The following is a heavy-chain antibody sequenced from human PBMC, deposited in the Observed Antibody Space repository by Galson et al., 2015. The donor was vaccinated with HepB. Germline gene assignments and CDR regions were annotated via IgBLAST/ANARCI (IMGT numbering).Heavy chain of an antibody. J-gene: IGHJ4*02. CDR1: GFTFSSYA. CDR3: ASGATPINYDFWSGFGGNY. V-gene: IGHV3-23*01. D-gene: IGHD3-3*01. CDR2: ISGSGGST. Sequence: SLRLSCAASGFTFSSYAMSWVRQAPGKGLEWVSAISGSGGSTYYADSVKGRFTISRDNSKNTLYLQMNSLRAEDTAVYYCASGATPINYDFWSGFGGNYWGQGTLVTVSS.